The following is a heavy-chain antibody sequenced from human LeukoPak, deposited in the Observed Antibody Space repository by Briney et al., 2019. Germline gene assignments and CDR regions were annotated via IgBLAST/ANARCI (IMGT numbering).Heavy chain of an antibody. CDR1: GFTFSSYA. Sequence: GGSLRLSCAASGFTFSSYAMSWVRQAPGKGLEWVSAISGSGGSTYYADSVKGRFTISRDNSKNTLYLQMNSLRAEDTAIYYCAKGSYSYGMGVLGYWGQGTLVTVSS. CDR2: ISGSGGST. D-gene: IGHD5-18*01. J-gene: IGHJ4*02. CDR3: AKGSYSYGMGVLGY. V-gene: IGHV3-23*01.